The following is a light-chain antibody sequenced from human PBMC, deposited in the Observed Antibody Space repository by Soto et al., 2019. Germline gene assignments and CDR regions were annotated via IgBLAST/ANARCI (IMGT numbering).Light chain of an antibody. Sequence: QSALTQPASVSGSPGQSITISCTGSNSDVGAYNYVSWYQQHPGKAPKLMIYDVSSRPSGVSNRFSGSKSGNTASLTISGLQAEDEADYYCSSYKTGSPLWVFCGGTKLTVL. CDR3: SSYKTGSPLWV. CDR2: DVS. CDR1: NSDVGAYNY. V-gene: IGLV2-14*01. J-gene: IGLJ3*02.